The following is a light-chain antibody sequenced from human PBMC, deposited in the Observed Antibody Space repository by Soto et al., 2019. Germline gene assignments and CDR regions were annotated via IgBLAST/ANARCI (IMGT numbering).Light chain of an antibody. J-gene: IGKJ4*01. V-gene: IGKV3-15*01. CDR2: GAS. CDR3: QQYNNRPLT. CDR1: QNVNTN. Sequence: EVVMTQSPATLSVSPGDRATLSCRASQNVNTNLAWYQQQPGQAPRLLIFGASTWATGIPARFSGSGSGTEFTLTISSLQPEDFAVYYCQQYNNRPLTFGGGTKVDIK.